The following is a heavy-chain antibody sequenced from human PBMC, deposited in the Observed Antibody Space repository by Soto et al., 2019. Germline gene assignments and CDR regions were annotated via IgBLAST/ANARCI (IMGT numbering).Heavy chain of an antibody. D-gene: IGHD4-4*01. CDR1: GGTFSSYA. Sequence: QVQLVQSGAEVKKPGSSVKVSCKASGGTFSSYAISWVRQAPGQGLEWMGGIIPIFGTANYAQKFQGRVTITADESTSTAYMELSSLRSEDTDVYYCARDQGQATVTPEAYYYYYYGMDVWGQGTTVTVSS. CDR2: IIPIFGTA. V-gene: IGHV1-69*01. CDR3: ARDQGQATVTPEAYYYYYYGMDV. J-gene: IGHJ6*02.